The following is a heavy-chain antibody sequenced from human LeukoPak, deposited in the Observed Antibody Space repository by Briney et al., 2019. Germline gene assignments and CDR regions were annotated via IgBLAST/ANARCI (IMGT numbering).Heavy chain of an antibody. CDR2: IYYSGST. V-gene: IGHV4-61*08. CDR3: ASVGGVWGNAVQH. CDR1: GGSISSGGYY. D-gene: IGHD3-16*01. Sequence: ASETLSLTCTVSGGSISSGGYYWSWTRQHPGKGLEWIGYIYYSGSTNYNPSLKSRVTMSVDTSKNQFSLKLSSVTAADTAVYYCASVGGVWGNAVQHWGQGTLVTVSS. J-gene: IGHJ1*01.